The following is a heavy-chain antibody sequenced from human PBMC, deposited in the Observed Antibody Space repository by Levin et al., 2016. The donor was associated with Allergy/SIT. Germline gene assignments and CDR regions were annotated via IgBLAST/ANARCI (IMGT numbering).Heavy chain of an antibody. CDR3: ARDSSTGIAVDRGYYYGMDV. D-gene: IGHD6-19*01. Sequence: GESLKISCAASGFTFSSYGMHWVRQAPGRGLEWVAVIWYDGSNKYYADSVKGRFTISRDNSKNTLYLQMNSLRAEDTAVYYCARDSSTGIAVDRGYYYGMDVWGQGTTVTVSS. CDR1: GFTFSSYG. V-gene: IGHV3-33*01. CDR2: IWYDGSNK. J-gene: IGHJ6*02.